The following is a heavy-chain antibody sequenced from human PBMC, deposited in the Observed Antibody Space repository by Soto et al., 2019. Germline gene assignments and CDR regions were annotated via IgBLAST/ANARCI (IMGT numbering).Heavy chain of an antibody. CDR2: IDPSDSYA. CDR3: ATTVTTGAYGMDV. D-gene: IGHD4-17*01. CDR1: GYSFTSFW. V-gene: IGHV5-10-1*01. Sequence: GESLKISCKGSGYSFTSFWISWVRQMPGKGLEWMGRIDPSDSYANYSPSLQGHVTIPADKSISTAYLQWNSLKASDTAMYFCATTVTTGAYGMDVWGQGTTVTVS. J-gene: IGHJ6*02.